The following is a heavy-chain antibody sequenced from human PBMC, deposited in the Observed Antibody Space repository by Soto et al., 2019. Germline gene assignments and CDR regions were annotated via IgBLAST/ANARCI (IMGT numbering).Heavy chain of an antibody. CDR1: SGSISTSSSY. V-gene: IGHV4-39*01. CDR2: IYYSGNT. J-gene: IGHJ4*02. D-gene: IGHD6-19*01. CDR3: ARVVAVAGKARTFDY. Sequence: SETLSLTCTVSSGSISTSSSYWGWIRQPPGKGLEWIGSIYYSGNTNYNPSLKSRVTISIDTSKTQFSLKLSSVTAADTAVYYCARVVAVAGKARTFDYWGQGTLVTVSS.